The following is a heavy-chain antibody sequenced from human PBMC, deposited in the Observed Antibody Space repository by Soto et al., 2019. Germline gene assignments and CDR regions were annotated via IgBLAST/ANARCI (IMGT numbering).Heavy chain of an antibody. CDR1: GFTFSSYW. J-gene: IGHJ6*02. D-gene: IGHD2-15*01. CDR2: INSDGSST. V-gene: IGHV3-74*01. Sequence: GSLRLSCAASGFTFSSYWMHWVRQAPGKGLVWVSRINSDGSSTSYADSVKGRFTISRDNAKNTLYLQMNSLRAEDTAVYYCARDPRVVAATGHYYYYYGMDVWGQGTTVTVSS. CDR3: ARDPRVVAATGHYYYYYGMDV.